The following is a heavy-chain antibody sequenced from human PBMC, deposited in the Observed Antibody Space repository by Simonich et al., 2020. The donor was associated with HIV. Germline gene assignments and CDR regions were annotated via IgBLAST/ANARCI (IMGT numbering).Heavy chain of an antibody. D-gene: IGHD7-27*01. CDR1: GASFSGYY. Sequence: QVQLQQWGAGLLKPSETLSLTCAVYGASFSGYYWSWIRQPPGKGLEYIGEINHSGSTNYNPSIKSRVTISGDTPKNQFSLKLSSVTAADTAVYYCASAFPWGPFDYWGQGSLVTVSS. CDR2: INHSGST. CDR3: ASAFPWGPFDY. J-gene: IGHJ4*02. V-gene: IGHV4-34*01.